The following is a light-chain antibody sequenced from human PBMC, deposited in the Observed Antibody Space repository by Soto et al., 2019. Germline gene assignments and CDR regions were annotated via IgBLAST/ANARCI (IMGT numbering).Light chain of an antibody. Sequence: IQLTQSPSSLSASVGDRVTISCRASQGISSYLAWYQQKAGKAPKLLIYAASTLQSGVPSRLSGRGSGTEFTLSISSLQPEDFATYYCQQLNSYPLTFGGGTKVEIK. J-gene: IGKJ4*01. V-gene: IGKV1-9*01. CDR1: QGISSY. CDR2: AAS. CDR3: QQLNSYPLT.